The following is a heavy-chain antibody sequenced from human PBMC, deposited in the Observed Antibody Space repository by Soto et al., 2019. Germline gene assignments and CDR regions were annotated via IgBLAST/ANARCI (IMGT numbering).Heavy chain of an antibody. D-gene: IGHD3-10*01. Sequence: GESLKISCKGSGYSFTSYWIGWVRQMPGKGLEWMGIIYPGDSDTRYGPSFQGQVTISADKSISTAYLQWSSLKASDTAMYYCARRDYYGSGSYYNPHYFDYWGQGTLVTVSS. J-gene: IGHJ4*02. CDR1: GYSFTSYW. CDR3: ARRDYYGSGSYYNPHYFDY. V-gene: IGHV5-51*01. CDR2: IYPGDSDT.